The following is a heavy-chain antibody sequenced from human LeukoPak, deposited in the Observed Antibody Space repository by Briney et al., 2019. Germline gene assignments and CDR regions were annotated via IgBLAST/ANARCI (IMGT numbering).Heavy chain of an antibody. CDR3: ASNIVGATFDY. J-gene: IGHJ4*02. D-gene: IGHD1-26*01. V-gene: IGHV3-33*01. CDR2: IWYDGSNK. Sequence: HPGRSLRLSCAASGFTFSSYRMHWVRQAPGKGLEWVAVIWYDGSNKYYADSVKGRFTISRDNSKNTLYLQMNSLRAEDTAVYYSASNIVGATFDYWGQGTLVTVSS. CDR1: GFTFSSYR.